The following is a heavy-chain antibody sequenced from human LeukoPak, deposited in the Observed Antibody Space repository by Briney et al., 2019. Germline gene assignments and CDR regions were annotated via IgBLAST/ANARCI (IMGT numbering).Heavy chain of an antibody. V-gene: IGHV1-18*01. Sequence: ASVKVSCKASGYTFTGYGISWVRQAPGQGLEWMGWISAYNGNTNYAQKLQGRVTMTTDTSTSTAYMELRSLRSDDTAVYYCARGSGYSNYYYYYGMDVWGQGTTVTVSS. CDR2: ISAYNGNT. CDR3: ARGSGYSNYYYYYGMDV. J-gene: IGHJ6*02. CDR1: GYTFTGYG. D-gene: IGHD3-22*01.